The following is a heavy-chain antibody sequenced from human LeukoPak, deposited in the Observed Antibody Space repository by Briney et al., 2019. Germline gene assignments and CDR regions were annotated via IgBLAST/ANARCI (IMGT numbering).Heavy chain of an antibody. Sequence: SETLSLTCTVSGGSINSYYWTWLRHPPGKGLEWIGYIYYSGSTHYNPSLNSRVTISMDTSKNHFSLKLSSVTAADTAIYYCARTSRHFYGSGSNLTPWPADMDAWGQGTKVTVSS. D-gene: IGHD3-10*01. CDR3: ARTSRHFYGSGSNLTPWPADMDA. CDR1: GGSINSYY. J-gene: IGHJ6*02. CDR2: IYYSGST. V-gene: IGHV4-59*01.